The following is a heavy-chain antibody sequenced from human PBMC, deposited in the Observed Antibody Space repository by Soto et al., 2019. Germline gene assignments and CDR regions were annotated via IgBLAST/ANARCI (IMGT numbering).Heavy chain of an antibody. V-gene: IGHV4-34*01. J-gene: IGHJ2*01. CDR1: GGSFSGYY. D-gene: IGHD1-7*01. CDR3: ASELARWYFDL. CDR2: INHSGST. Sequence: QVQLQQWGAGLLKPSETLSLTCAVYGGSFSGYYWSWIRQPPGKGLEWSGEINHSGSTNYNPSLKSRVTISVDTSKNQYSLKLSSVTAADTAVYYCASELARWYFDLWGRGTLVTVSS.